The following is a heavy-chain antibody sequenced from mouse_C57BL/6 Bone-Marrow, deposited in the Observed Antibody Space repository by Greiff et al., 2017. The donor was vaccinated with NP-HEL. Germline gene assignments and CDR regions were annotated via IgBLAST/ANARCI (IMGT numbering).Heavy chain of an antibody. Sequence: EVQLQQSGPVLVKPGASVKMSCKASGYTFTDYYMNWVKQSHGKSLEWIGVINPYNGGTSYNQKFKGKATLTVDKSSSTAYMELNSLTSEDSAVYYCARDCYYFDYWGQGTTLTVSS. CDR2: INPYNGGT. CDR3: ARDCYYFDY. J-gene: IGHJ2*01. V-gene: IGHV1-19*01. CDR1: GYTFTDYY.